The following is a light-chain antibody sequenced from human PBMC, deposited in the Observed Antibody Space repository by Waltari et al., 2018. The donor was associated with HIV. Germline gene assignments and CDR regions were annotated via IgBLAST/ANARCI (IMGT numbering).Light chain of an antibody. CDR3: QQRSDWRRLT. J-gene: IGKJ4*01. CDR2: DTS. Sequence: EIVLTQSPATLSLSTGERATLSCRASQSVDNLLAWYQHRSGQAPRLLIFDTSNRATGIPARFSGSGSGTDFTLTISSVEPEDFAIYFCQQRSDWRRLTFGGGTRLEIK. CDR1: QSVDNL. V-gene: IGKV3-11*01.